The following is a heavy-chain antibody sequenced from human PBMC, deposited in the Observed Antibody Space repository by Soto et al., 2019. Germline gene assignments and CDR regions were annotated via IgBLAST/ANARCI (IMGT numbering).Heavy chain of an antibody. V-gene: IGHV4-34*01. Sequence: SETLSLTCAVYGGSFSAYYWSWIRQPPGKGLEWIGEINHSGGTSYNPSLKSRVTISVDTSKSQFSLKLTSVTAADRAVYYCARGSVDTVDSSGYFIPRQQINNFDIWGQGTMVTVSS. CDR1: GGSFSAYY. J-gene: IGHJ3*02. D-gene: IGHD3-22*01. CDR2: INHSGGT. CDR3: ARGSVDTVDSSGYFIPRQQINNFDI.